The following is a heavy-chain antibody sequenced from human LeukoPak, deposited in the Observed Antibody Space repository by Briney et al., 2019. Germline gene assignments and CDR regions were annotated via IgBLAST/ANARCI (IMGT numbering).Heavy chain of an antibody. CDR3: ARSAVVRGVINGFDY. CDR2: IYHSGST. V-gene: IGHV4-39*07. D-gene: IGHD3-10*01. Sequence: SETLSLTCTASGDSISSSSYYWGWIRQPPGKGLEWIGSIYHSGSTYYNPSLKSRVTISVDTSKNQFSLKLSSVTAADTAVYYCARSAVVRGVINGFDYWGQGTLVTVSS. J-gene: IGHJ4*02. CDR1: GDSISSSSYY.